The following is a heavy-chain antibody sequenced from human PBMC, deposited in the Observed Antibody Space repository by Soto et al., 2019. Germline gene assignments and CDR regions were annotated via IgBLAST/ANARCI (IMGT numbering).Heavy chain of an antibody. CDR3: AKDLLKLGGRTHFDY. D-gene: IGHD3-10*01. CDR2: ISGSGGRT. Sequence: EVQLLESGGGLVQPGGSLRLSCAASGFTFISYAMSWVRQATGKGLEWVSAISGSGGRTYYADSVKGRFTISRDNSKNTRDGSMNSLRAADTAVHYWAKDLLKLGGRTHFDYWCQGTLVTVSS. CDR1: GFTFISYA. J-gene: IGHJ4*02. V-gene: IGHV3-23*01.